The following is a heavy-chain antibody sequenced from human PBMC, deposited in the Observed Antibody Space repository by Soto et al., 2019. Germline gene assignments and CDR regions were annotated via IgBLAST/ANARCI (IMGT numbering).Heavy chain of an antibody. Sequence: EASVKVSCTASGGTFSSYTISWVRQAPGQGLEWMGRIIPILGIANYAQKFQGRVTITADKSTSTAYMELSSLRSEDRAVYYCAISEVHYGYCSGGSCWFAPWGQGTLVTVSS. V-gene: IGHV1-69*02. CDR2: IIPILGIA. CDR1: GGTFSSYT. CDR3: AISEVHYGYCSGGSCWFAP. J-gene: IGHJ5*02. D-gene: IGHD2-15*01.